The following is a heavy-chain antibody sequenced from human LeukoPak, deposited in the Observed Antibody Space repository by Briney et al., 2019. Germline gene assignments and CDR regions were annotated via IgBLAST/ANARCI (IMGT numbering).Heavy chain of an antibody. Sequence: GGSLRLSCAASGFTFSSYSMNWVRQAPGKGLEWVSSISSSSSYIYYADSVKGRFTISRDNAKNSLYLQMNSLRAEDTAVYYCARDLGPSGGGDDAFDIWGQGTMATVSS. J-gene: IGHJ3*02. CDR1: GFTFSSYS. D-gene: IGHD3-16*01. CDR2: ISSSSSYI. V-gene: IGHV3-21*01. CDR3: ARDLGPSGGGDDAFDI.